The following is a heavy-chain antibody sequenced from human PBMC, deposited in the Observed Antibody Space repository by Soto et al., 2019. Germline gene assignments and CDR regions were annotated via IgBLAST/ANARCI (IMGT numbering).Heavy chain of an antibody. CDR1: GYTFTSYG. D-gene: IGHD4-17*01. J-gene: IGHJ5*02. CDR2: ISAYNGNT. CDR3: ARVLDYGDYYWFAP. Sequence: QVQLVQSGAEVKKPGASVKVSCTASGYTFTSYGISWLRQAPGQVREWMGWISAYNGNTNYAQKLKGRVTMTTDTSTSTAYMELRSLRSVDTAVYYFARVLDYGDYYWFAPWGQGTLVTVSS. V-gene: IGHV1-18*04.